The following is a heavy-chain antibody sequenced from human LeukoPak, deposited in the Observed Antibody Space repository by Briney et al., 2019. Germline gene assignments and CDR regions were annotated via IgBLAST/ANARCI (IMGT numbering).Heavy chain of an antibody. CDR1: GGSISSSSYY. V-gene: IGHV4-39*07. CDR2: IYYSGST. D-gene: IGHD6-13*01. J-gene: IGHJ4*02. Sequence: SETLSLTCTVSGGSISSSSYYWGWLRQPPGKGLEWIGSIYYSGSTYYNPSLKSRVTISVDTSKNQFSLKLSSVTAADTAVYYCARMVAAGTCDYWGQGTLVTVSS. CDR3: ARMVAAGTCDY.